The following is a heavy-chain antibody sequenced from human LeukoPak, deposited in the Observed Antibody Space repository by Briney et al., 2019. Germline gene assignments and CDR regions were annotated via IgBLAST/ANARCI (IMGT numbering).Heavy chain of an antibody. CDR1: GFTFSSYT. D-gene: IGHD3-22*01. V-gene: IGHV3-21*01. CDR3: ARGVTYYYDSSGYWA. Sequence: PGGSLRLSCAASGFTFSSYTMNWVRQAPGKGLEWVSSISSSSTYIYYADSVKGRFTISRDNAKNSLFLQMSSLRAEDTAVYYCARGVTYYYDSSGYWAWGQGTLVTVSS. J-gene: IGHJ4*02. CDR2: ISSSSTYI.